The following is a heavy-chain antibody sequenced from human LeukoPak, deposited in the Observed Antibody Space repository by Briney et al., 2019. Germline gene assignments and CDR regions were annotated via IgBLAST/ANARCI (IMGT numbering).Heavy chain of an antibody. CDR2: IDHSGST. CDR3: TRRTHSGSYYS. D-gene: IGHD1-26*01. V-gene: IGHV4-34*01. Sequence: PSETLSLTCAVYGGSFSGYYWSWIRQPPGKGLEWIGEIDHSGSTNYNPSLKTRVTISVDTSKDQFSLKLSSVTAADTAVYYCTRRTHSGSYYSWGQGTLVTVSS. CDR1: GGSFSGYY. J-gene: IGHJ4*02.